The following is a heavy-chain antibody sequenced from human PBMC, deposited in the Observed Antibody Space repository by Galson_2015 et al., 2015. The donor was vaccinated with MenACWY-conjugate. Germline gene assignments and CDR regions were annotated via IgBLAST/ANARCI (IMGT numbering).Heavy chain of an antibody. Sequence: SLRLSCAASGFTFNNYWMHWVRQPPGKGLEWVSYIKADGSFSNYADSVKGRFTISTDNAKNMVYLQMDGLEDDDTAVYFCARDNNWSFDSWGQGTLVTVSS. CDR2: IKADGSFS. CDR1: GFTFNNYW. V-gene: IGHV3-74*01. J-gene: IGHJ4*02. CDR3: ARDNNWSFDS. D-gene: IGHD1-1*01.